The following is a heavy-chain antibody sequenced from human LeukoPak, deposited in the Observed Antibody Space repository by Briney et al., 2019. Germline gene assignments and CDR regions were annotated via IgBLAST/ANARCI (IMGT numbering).Heavy chain of an antibody. CDR2: IYYSGST. CDR1: GGSINSYY. J-gene: IGHJ4*02. D-gene: IGHD3-22*01. CDR3: ARGAPYYYDSSGYSFDY. Sequence: PSETLSLTCTVSGGSINSYYWSWIRQPPGKGLEWIGYIYYSGSTNYNPSLKSRVTISVDTSKNQFSLKLSSVTAADTAVYYCARGAPYYYDSSGYSFDYWGQGTLVTVSS. V-gene: IGHV4-59*01.